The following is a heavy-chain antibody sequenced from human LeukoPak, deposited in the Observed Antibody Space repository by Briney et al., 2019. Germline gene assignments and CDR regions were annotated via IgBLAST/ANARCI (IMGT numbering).Heavy chain of an antibody. CDR2: IYYSGST. D-gene: IGHD3-22*01. V-gene: IGHV4-59*01. J-gene: IGHJ4*02. CDR1: GGSISSYY. Sequence: KPSETLSLTCTVSGGSISSYYWSWIRQPPGKGLEWIGYIYYSGSTNYNPSLKSRVTISVDTSKNQFSLKLSSVTAADTAVYYCARNYDSSGYSPYYFDYWGQGTLVTVSS. CDR3: ARNYDSSGYSPYYFDY.